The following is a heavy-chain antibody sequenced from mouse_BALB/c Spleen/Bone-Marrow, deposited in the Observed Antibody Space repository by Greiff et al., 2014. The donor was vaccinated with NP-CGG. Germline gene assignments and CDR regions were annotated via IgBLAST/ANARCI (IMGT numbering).Heavy chain of an antibody. J-gene: IGHJ3*01. CDR1: GFTFSSYA. CDR3: VRGYDGYYGFAY. V-gene: IGHV5-6-5*01. CDR2: ISSGGST. D-gene: IGHD2-3*01. Sequence: EVMLVESGGGLVKPGGSLKLSCAASGFTFSSYAMSWVRQTPEKRLEWVASISSGGSTYYPDSVKGRFTISRDNARNILYLQMSSLRSEDTAMYYCVRGYDGYYGFAYWGQGTLVTVSA.